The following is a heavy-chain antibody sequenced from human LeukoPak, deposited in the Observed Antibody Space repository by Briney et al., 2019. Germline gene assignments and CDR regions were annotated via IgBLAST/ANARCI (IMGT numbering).Heavy chain of an antibody. J-gene: IGHJ4*02. CDR3: AKLAHIVVVPAAIRFDY. V-gene: IGHV3-23*01. CDR1: GFTSSSYA. CDR2: ISGSGGST. D-gene: IGHD2-2*01. Sequence: GGSLRLSCAASGFTSSSYAMSWVRQAPGKGLEWVSAISGSGGSTYYADSVKGRFTISRDNSENTLYLQMNSLRAEDTAVYYCAKLAHIVVVPAAIRFDYWGQGTLVTVSS.